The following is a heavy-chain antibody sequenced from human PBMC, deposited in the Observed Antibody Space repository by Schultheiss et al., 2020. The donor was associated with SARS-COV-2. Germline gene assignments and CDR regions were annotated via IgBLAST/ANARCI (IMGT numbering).Heavy chain of an antibody. V-gene: IGHV4-39*01. CDR2: IYYSGST. CDR3: ARQNYGDYAGYFDY. J-gene: IGHJ4*02. D-gene: IGHD4-17*01. CDR1: GGSISSSSYY. Sequence: SETLSLTCTVSGGSISSSSYYWGWIRQPPGKGLEWIGSIYYSGSTYYNPSLKSRVTISVDTSKNQFSLKLSSVTAADTAVYYCARQNYGDYAGYFDYWGQGTLVTVSS.